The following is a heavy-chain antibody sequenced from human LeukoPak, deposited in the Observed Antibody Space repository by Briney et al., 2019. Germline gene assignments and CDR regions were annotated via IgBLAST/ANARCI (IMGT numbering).Heavy chain of an antibody. V-gene: IGHV1-69*13. CDR1: GGTFSSYA. Sequence: ASVKVSCKASGGTFSSYAISWVRQAPGQGLEWMGGIIPIFGTANYAQKFQGRVTITADESTSTAYMELSSLRSEDTAVYYCRTYYDILTGHYGDTSDYWGQGTLVTVSS. CDR3: RTYYDILTGHYGDTSDY. D-gene: IGHD3-9*01. J-gene: IGHJ4*02. CDR2: IIPIFGTA.